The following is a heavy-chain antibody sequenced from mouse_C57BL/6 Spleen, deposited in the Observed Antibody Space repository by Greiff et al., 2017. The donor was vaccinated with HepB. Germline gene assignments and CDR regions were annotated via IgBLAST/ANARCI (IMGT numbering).Heavy chain of an antibody. J-gene: IGHJ2*01. CDR1: GFTFSSYA. CDR3: ARKLIITTVVAPFGY. V-gene: IGHV5-4*03. CDR2: ISDGGSYT. D-gene: IGHD1-1*01. Sequence: EVMLVESGGGLVKPGGSLKLSCAASGFTFSSYAMSWVRQTPEKRLEWVATISDGGSYTYYPDNVKGRFTISRDNAKNNLYLQMSHPKSEDTAMYYCARKLIITTVVAPFGYWGQGTTLTVSS.